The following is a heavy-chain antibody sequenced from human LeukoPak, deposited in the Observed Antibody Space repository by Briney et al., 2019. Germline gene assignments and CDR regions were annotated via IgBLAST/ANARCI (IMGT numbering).Heavy chain of an antibody. V-gene: IGHV4-59*08. J-gene: IGHJ4*02. CDR3: ARHYGSGSYYLDY. CDR2: IYYSGST. CDR1: GGSISSYY. D-gene: IGHD3-10*01. Sequence: PSETLSLACTVSGGSISSYYWSWIRQPPGKGLEWIGYIYYSGSTNYNPSLKSRVTISADTSKNQFSLKLSSVTAADTAVYYCARHYGSGSYYLDYWGQGTLVTVSS.